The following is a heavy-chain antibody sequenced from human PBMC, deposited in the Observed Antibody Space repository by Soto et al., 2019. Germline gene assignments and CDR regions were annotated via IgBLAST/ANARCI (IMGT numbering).Heavy chain of an antibody. V-gene: IGHV3-23*01. Sequence: EVQLLESGGGLVQPGGSLRLSCAASGFTFSSYAMSWVRQAPGKGLEWVSAISGSGGSTYYADSGKGRVTISRDNTKNTLYMQMNSLKAEDTAVYYCAKGGEGSSWYDGYYYMDVWGKGTTVTVCS. CDR2: ISGSGGST. J-gene: IGHJ6*03. CDR1: GFTFSSYA. CDR3: AKGGEGSSWYDGYYYMDV. D-gene: IGHD6-13*01.